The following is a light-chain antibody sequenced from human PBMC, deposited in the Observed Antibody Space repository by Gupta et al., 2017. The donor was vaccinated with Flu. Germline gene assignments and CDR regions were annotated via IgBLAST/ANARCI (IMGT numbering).Light chain of an antibody. J-gene: IGKJ3*01. CDR3: QQSDNTPLFT. CDR2: AAS. CDR1: QSISNY. Sequence: SSLSASVGDRVTITCRASQSISNYLNWYQQKPGKAPKLLIYAASSLQSGVPSRFSGSGSGTDFTLTISSRQPEDFATYYCQQSDNTPLFTFGHGTKVDI. V-gene: IGKV1-39*01.